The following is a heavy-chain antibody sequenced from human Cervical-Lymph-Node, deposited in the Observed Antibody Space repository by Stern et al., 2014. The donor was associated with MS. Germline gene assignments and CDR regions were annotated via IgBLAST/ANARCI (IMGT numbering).Heavy chain of an antibody. CDR3: AREGNDYGIYYFDY. D-gene: IGHD4-17*01. V-gene: IGHV4-61*01. J-gene: IGHJ4*02. CDR1: GGSVSSGNYY. Sequence: VQLVESGPGLVKPSETLSLTCSVSGGSVSSGNYYWSWIRQPPGKGLEWIGYIYYSGSTTYNPSLKSRVTISVDTSKNQFSLKLSSVTAADTAVYYCAREGNDYGIYYFDYWGQGTLVTVSS. CDR2: IYYSGST.